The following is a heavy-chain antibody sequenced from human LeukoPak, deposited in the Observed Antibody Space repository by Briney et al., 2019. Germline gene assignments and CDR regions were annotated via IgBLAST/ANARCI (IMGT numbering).Heavy chain of an antibody. CDR2: ISGSGIST. V-gene: IGHV3-23*01. J-gene: IGHJ4*02. D-gene: IGHD3-9*01. CDR3: AKGDNNILTGYYNSFDS. CDR1: GFTFSDYA. Sequence: GGSLRLSCAASGFTFSDYAMTWIRQAPGKGLEWVSTISGSGISTYFADSVKGRFTISRDNSRNTLFLQMNSLRAEDTALFYCAKGDNNILTGYYNSFDSWGQGTLVTVSS.